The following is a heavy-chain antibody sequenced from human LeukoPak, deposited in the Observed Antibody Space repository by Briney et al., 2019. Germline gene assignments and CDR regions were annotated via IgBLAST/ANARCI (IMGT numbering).Heavy chain of an antibody. CDR1: GYTFTSYA. Sequence: GASVKVSCKASGYTFTSYAMNWVRQAPGKGLEWMGGFDPEDGETIYAPKFQGRVTMTEDTSTDTAYMEVSSLRSEDTAVYYCATAPKYGDYGPPNVKYFDYWGQGTLVTVSS. CDR2: FDPEDGET. J-gene: IGHJ4*02. V-gene: IGHV1-24*01. CDR3: ATAPKYGDYGPPNVKYFDY. D-gene: IGHD4-17*01.